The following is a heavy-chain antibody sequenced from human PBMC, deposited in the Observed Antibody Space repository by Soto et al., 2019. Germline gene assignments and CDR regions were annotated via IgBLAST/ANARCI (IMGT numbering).Heavy chain of an antibody. CDR2: IIPIFGTA. CDR3: AREVLYSSSWTTRNHRGFDP. Sequence: GASVKVSCKASGGTFSSYAMSWVRQAPGQGLEWMGGIIPIFGTANYAQKFQGRVTITADESTSTAYMELSSLRSEDTAVYYCAREVLYSSSWTTRNHRGFDPWGQGTLVTVSS. V-gene: IGHV1-69*13. J-gene: IGHJ5*02. D-gene: IGHD6-13*01. CDR1: GGTFSSYA.